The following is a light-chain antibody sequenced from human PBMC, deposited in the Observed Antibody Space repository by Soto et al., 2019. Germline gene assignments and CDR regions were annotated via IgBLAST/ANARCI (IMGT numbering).Light chain of an antibody. Sequence: DIQMTQSPSNLYASVGDRVAITCRASQSISPLLSWYQQKPGKAPKLLIYKAFSLQSGVPSRFSGSGSGTEFTLSISILQPDDFATYYCQQYSSYSTFGQGTKVDI. V-gene: IGKV1-5*03. CDR2: KAF. J-gene: IGKJ1*01. CDR3: QQYSSYST. CDR1: QSISPL.